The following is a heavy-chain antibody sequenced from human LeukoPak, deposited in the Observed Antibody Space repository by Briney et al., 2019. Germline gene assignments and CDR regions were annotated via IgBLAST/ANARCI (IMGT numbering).Heavy chain of an antibody. CDR1: GYTFTSYA. J-gene: IGHJ4*02. Sequence: ASVKVSCKASGYTFTSYALNWVRQAPGQGLEWMGWINTHTGDPTYVQGFTGRSVFSLDASARTTFLQISSLKPDDTAMYYCARSPGGPHNTYDSWGQGTLVTVFS. CDR3: ARSPGGPHNTYDS. V-gene: IGHV7-4-1*02. CDR2: INTHTGDP. D-gene: IGHD4-23*01.